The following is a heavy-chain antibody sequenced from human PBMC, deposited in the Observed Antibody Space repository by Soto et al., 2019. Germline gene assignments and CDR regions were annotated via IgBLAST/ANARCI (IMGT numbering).Heavy chain of an antibody. V-gene: IGHV3-30*18. Sequence: QVQLVQSGGGVVQPGRSLRLSCAASGFSFTSYGMHWIRQAPGKGLEWVALISSDGTDTYYADSVKGRFTISRDNSKNTLFLQMSSLRAEDTAVYYCAKERRDGYNWSDYWGQGTLVAVSS. CDR2: ISSDGTDT. J-gene: IGHJ4*02. CDR3: AKERRDGYNWSDY. D-gene: IGHD5-12*01. CDR1: GFSFTSYG.